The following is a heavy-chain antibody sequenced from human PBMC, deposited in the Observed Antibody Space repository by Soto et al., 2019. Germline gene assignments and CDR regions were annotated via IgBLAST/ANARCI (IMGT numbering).Heavy chain of an antibody. D-gene: IGHD3-16*01. V-gene: IGHV1-18*01. Sequence: QVQLLQSGGDVKTPGASVKVSCKALGYTSSSYGINWVRQAPGQVLEWMVWISVFNGDTKYAQKFQGRVASPKDPGTSTAHMELRSLRSDDAAVYFCATKDDHKDDQPDYYGMDVGGQGTTVAFPS. CDR2: ISVFNGDT. CDR3: ATKDDHKDDQPDYYGMDV. CDR1: GYTSSSYG. J-gene: IGHJ6*02.